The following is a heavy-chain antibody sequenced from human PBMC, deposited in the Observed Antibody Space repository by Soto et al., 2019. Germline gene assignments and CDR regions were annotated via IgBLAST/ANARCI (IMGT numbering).Heavy chain of an antibody. J-gene: IGHJ6*02. CDR2: INAGNGNT. D-gene: IGHD3-3*01. CDR1: GYTFTSYA. Sequence: ASVKVSCKASGYTFTSYAMHWVRQAPGQRLEWMGWINAGNGNTKYSQKFQGRVTITRDTSASTAYMELSSLRSEDTAVYYCASGTGKYYDFWSGYPNKDYYYYGMDVWGQGTTVTVSS. V-gene: IGHV1-3*01. CDR3: ASGTGKYYDFWSGYPNKDYYYYGMDV.